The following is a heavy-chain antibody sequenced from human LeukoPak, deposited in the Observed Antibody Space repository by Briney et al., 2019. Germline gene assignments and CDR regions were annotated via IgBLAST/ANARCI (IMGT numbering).Heavy chain of an antibody. Sequence: PGESLKISCKGSGYSFTSYWIGWVRQMPGKGLEWMGIIYPGDSDTRYSPSFQGRVTISADKSISAAYLQWSSLKASDTAMYFCARAYYYDSSGYPSAEYFHFWGQGTLVTVSS. CDR1: GYSFTSYW. CDR2: IYPGDSDT. V-gene: IGHV5-51*01. J-gene: IGHJ1*01. CDR3: ARAYYYDSSGYPSAEYFHF. D-gene: IGHD3-22*01.